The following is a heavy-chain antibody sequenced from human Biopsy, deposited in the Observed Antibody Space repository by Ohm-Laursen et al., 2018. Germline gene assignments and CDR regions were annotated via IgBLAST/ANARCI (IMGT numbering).Heavy chain of an antibody. CDR1: GESFSDYY. V-gene: IGHV4-34*01. D-gene: IGHD1-26*01. CDR3: AREGGGLLPIRLTDF. J-gene: IGHJ4*02. Sequence: PGTLSLTCEVSGESFSDYYWSWIRQSPGKGLEWIGEINHRGRSSYSPSLQSRVTISVDPSKNQFSLKMKSVTAADTAVYFCAREGGGLLPIRLTDFWGPGMMVTVSS. CDR2: INHRGRS.